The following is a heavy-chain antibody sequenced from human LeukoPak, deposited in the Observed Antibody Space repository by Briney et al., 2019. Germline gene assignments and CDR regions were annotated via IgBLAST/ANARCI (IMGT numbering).Heavy chain of an antibody. J-gene: IGHJ4*02. Sequence: SETLSLTCAVYGVSFSGYYWSWIRQPPGKGLEWIGEINHSGSTNYNPSLKSRVTISVDTSKNQFSLKLSSVTAADTAVYYCARGGVTSSGTDYWGQGTLVTVSS. CDR3: ARGGVTSSGTDY. CDR2: INHSGST. CDR1: GVSFSGYY. D-gene: IGHD6-19*01. V-gene: IGHV4-34*01.